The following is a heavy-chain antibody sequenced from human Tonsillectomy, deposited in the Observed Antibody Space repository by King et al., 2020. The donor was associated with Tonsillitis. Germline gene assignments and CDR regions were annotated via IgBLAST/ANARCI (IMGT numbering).Heavy chain of an antibody. V-gene: IGHV1-8*01. CDR3: ARKRGSGSSDY. D-gene: IGHD3-10*01. CDR1: GYTFINYD. Sequence: VQLVESGAEVKKPWASGKVSCKASGYTFINYDINWVRQAPGQGREWMGWMNPNSGNIGYSQKFQGRGTMTRDTSKRTAYMELSSLRSEDTAVYYGARKRGSGSSDYWGQGTLVTVSS. CDR2: MNPNSGNI. J-gene: IGHJ4*02.